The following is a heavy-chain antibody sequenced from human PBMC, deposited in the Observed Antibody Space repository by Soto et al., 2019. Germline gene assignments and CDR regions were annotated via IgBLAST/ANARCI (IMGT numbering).Heavy chain of an antibody. CDR1: GGSISSGGYS. D-gene: IGHD3-10*01. J-gene: IGHJ4*02. CDR3: ARRYGSGFDY. Sequence: SETLSLTCAVSGGSISSGGYSWSWIRQPPGKGLEWIGYIYHSGSTNYNPSLKSRVTISVDTSKNQFSLKLSSVTAADTAVYYCARRYGSGFDYWGQGTLVTVSS. V-gene: IGHV4-30-2*01. CDR2: IYHSGST.